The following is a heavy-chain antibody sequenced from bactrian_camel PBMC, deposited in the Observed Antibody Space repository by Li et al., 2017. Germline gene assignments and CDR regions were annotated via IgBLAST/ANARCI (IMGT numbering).Heavy chain of an antibody. CDR1: GDLYSTYY. D-gene: IGHD2*01. J-gene: IGHJ4*01. CDR3: ATVGAYNCLKDSLDRVTPID. V-gene: IGHV3S53*01. CDR2: IARGGSP. Sequence: HVQLVESGGGSVQSGGSLRLSCAVSGDLYSTYYMGWFRQAPGKEREGVAIIARGGSPTYTDSVKGRFAISQDNAKNAIYLRMDGLRPEDTALYYCATVGAYNCLKDSLDRVTPIDRGQGTQVTVS.